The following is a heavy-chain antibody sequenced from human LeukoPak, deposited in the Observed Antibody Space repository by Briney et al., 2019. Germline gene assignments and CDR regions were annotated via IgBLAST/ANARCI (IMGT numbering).Heavy chain of an antibody. J-gene: IGHJ5*02. V-gene: IGHV4-34*01. Sequence: SETLSLTCAVSGGSFSGYYWSWLRQPPGKGREWIGEINHSGSTNYNPSHKRRVTKSVDTSKNQFSRKLSYVTAADTAVYCCARGTGRGAAGGNPTRFDPWGQGTLVTVSS. D-gene: IGHD4-23*01. CDR2: INHSGST. CDR1: GGSFSGYY. CDR3: ARGTGRGAAGGNPTRFDP.